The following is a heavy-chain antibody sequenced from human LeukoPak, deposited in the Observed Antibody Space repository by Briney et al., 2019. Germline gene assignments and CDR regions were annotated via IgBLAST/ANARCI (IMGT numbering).Heavy chain of an antibody. CDR1: GFTFDDYA. V-gene: IGHV3-9*01. D-gene: IGHD4-17*01. CDR3: ASYGDYGGGGYFDL. Sequence: GGSLRLSCAASGFTFDDYAMHWVRQAPGKGLEWVSGISWNSGSIGYADSVKGRFTISRDNAKNSLYLQMNSLRAEDTALYHCASYGDYGGGGYFDLWGRGTLVTVSS. CDR2: ISWNSGSI. J-gene: IGHJ2*01.